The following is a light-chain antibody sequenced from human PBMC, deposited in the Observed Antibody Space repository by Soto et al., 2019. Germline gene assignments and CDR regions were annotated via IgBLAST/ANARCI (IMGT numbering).Light chain of an antibody. J-gene: IGLJ1*01. Sequence: QCVLTQPPSASRSPGQSGTISCTGTSSDVGAYNYVSWYQQLPGKAPKLIIYEVSKRPSGVPDRFSGSKSGNTASLTVSGLQAEDEADYYCTSYAGTYSFFYVFGTGTKVTVL. V-gene: IGLV2-8*02. CDR3: TSYAGTYSFFYV. CDR1: SSDVGAYNY. CDR2: EVS.